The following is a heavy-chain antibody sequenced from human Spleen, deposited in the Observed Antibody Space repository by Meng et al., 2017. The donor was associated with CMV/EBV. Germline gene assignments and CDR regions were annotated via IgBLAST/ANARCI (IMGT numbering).Heavy chain of an antibody. CDR3: ARDSPWSVVNWYFDL. V-gene: IGHV3-74*01. J-gene: IGHJ2*01. CDR2: INSDGSST. CDR1: GFTFSSYW. D-gene: IGHD4-23*01. Sequence: GESLKISCAASGFTFSSYWMHWVRQAPGKGLVWVSRINSDGSSTSYADSVKGRFTISRDNAKNTLYLQMNSLRAEDTAVYYCARDSPWSVVNWYFDLWGRGTLVTVSS.